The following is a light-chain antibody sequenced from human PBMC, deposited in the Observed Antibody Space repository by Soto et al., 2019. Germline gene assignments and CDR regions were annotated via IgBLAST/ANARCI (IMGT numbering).Light chain of an antibody. CDR3: QHYGRSPIT. J-gene: IGKJ5*01. CDR2: GAS. CDR1: QSVNSR. V-gene: IGKV3-20*01. Sequence: VLTLSPATGSLSPEGRATLSCRASQSVNSRLAWYQHKPGQAPRLLISGASSRATGIPDRFSGSGSATDFTLTIGRLEPEDFALYYCQHYGRSPITFGQGTRLEIK.